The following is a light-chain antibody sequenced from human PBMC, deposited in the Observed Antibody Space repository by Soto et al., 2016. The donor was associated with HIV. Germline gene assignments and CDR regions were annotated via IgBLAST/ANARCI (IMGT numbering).Light chain of an antibody. J-gene: IGLJ1*01. CDR3: QAWDSSTAGYV. V-gene: IGLV3-21*01. Sequence: SYVLTQPTSLSVAPRKTARITCGGNNVGSKSVHWYQQKPGQAPVLVVYDDSDRPSGISERFSGSNSGNTATLTISRVEAGDEADYYCQAWDSSTAGYVFGTGTKVTVL. CDR1: NVGSKS. CDR2: DDS.